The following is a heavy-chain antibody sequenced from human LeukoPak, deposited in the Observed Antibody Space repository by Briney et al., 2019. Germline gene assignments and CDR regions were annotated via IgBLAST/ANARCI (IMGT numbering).Heavy chain of an antibody. CDR3: ARGYCSSTSCYLFDY. J-gene: IGHJ4*02. CDR2: INPNSGGT. Sequence: GASVKVSCKASGYTLTGYYMHWVRQAPGQGLEWMGWINPNSGGTNYAQKFQGRVTMTRDTSISTAYMELSRLRSDDTAVYYCARGYCSSTSCYLFDYWGQGTLVTVSS. D-gene: IGHD2-2*01. V-gene: IGHV1-2*02. CDR1: GYTLTGYY.